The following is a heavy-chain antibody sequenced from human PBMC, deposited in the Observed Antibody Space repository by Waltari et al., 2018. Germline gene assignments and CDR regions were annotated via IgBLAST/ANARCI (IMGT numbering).Heavy chain of an antibody. CDR2: IYYSGST. CDR1: GGSISSYY. D-gene: IGHD6-13*01. V-gene: IGHV4-59*01. J-gene: IGHJ6*03. CDR3: ATQSYSSSWYPGYYYYYMDV. Sequence: QVQLQESGPGLVKPSETLSLTCTVSGGSISSYYWSWIRQPPGQGLEWIGYIYYSGSTNYNPSLKSRVTISVDTSTNQFSLKLSSVTAADTAVYYCATQSYSSSWYPGYYYYYMDVWGKGTTVTVSS.